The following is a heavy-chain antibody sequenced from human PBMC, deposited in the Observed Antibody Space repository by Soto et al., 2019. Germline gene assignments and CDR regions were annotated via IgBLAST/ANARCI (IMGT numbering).Heavy chain of an antibody. CDR1: GFTFSSYA. J-gene: IGHJ4*02. V-gene: IGHV3-23*01. CDR3: AKVRYCTNGVCYLSYYFDY. Sequence: PGGSLRLSCAASGFTFSSYAMSWVRQAPGKGLEWVSAISGSGGSTYYADSVKGRFTISRDNSKNTLYLQMNSLRAEDTAVYYCAKVRYCTNGVCYLSYYFDYWGQETLVTVSS. D-gene: IGHD2-8*01. CDR2: ISGSGGST.